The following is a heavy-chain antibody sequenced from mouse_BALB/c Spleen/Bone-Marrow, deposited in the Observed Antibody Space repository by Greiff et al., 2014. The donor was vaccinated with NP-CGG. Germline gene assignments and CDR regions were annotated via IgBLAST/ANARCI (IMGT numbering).Heavy chain of an antibody. CDR2: IDPANGNT. CDR1: GFNIKDTY. Sequence: VQLKHSGAALVKPGASVKLSCTASGFNIKDTYMHWVKQRPEQGLEWIGRIDPANGNTKYDPKFQGKATITADTPSNTAYLQLSSLTSENTAVYYCAKYYYGSHFDYWGQGTTLTVSS. D-gene: IGHD1-1*01. J-gene: IGHJ2*01. V-gene: IGHV14-3*02. CDR3: AKYYYGSHFDY.